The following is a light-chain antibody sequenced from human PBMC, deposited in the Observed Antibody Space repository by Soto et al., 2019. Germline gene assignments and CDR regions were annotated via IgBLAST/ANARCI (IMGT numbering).Light chain of an antibody. Sequence: QSALTQPASVSGSPGQSITISCTGTSSDVGGYNYVSWYQQHPGRAPKLMIYEVSNRPSGISNRFSGSKSCNTASLTISGLQAEDEADYYCSSYTTDNPVIFGGGTQLTVL. V-gene: IGLV2-14*01. CDR1: SSDVGGYNY. J-gene: IGLJ2*01. CDR3: SSYTTDNPVI. CDR2: EVS.